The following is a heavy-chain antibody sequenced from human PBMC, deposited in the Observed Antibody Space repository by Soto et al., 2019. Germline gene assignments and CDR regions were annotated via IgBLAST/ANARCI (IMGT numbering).Heavy chain of an antibody. J-gene: IGHJ6*02. CDR3: ARSQRLYYDILTGYYSTYYYYGMDV. D-gene: IGHD3-9*01. Sequence: PSETLSLTCTVSGGSISSGGYYWSWIRQHPGKGLEWIGCIYYSGSTYYNPSLKSRVTISVDTSKNQFSLKLSSVTAADTAVYYCARSQRLYYDILTGYYSTYYYYGMDVWGQGTTVTVSS. CDR1: GGSISSGGYY. CDR2: IYYSGST. V-gene: IGHV4-31*03.